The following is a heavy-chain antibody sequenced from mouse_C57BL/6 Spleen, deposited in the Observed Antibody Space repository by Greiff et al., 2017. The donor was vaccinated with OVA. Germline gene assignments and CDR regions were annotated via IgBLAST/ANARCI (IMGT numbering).Heavy chain of an antibody. CDR1: GYTFTSYW. V-gene: IGHV1-55*01. CDR3: ARGRYGNYVFAY. J-gene: IGHJ3*01. D-gene: IGHD2-1*01. CDR2: IYPGSGST. Sequence: QVQLQQSGAELVKPGASVKMSCKASGYTFTSYWITWVKQRPGQGLEWIGDIYPGSGSTNYNEKFKSKATLTVDTSSSTAYMQLSSLTSEDSAVYYCARGRYGNYVFAYWGQGTLVTVSA.